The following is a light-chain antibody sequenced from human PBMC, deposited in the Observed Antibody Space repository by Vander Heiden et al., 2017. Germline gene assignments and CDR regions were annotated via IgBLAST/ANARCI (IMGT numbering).Light chain of an antibody. J-gene: IGKJ2*01. Sequence: IVLTQSPATLSVSPGERATLSCRASQSVSSNLAWYQQKPGQAPRLLIYGASTRATGIPARFSGSGSGTDFTLTISSLQSEDFAVYYCQQYKNWPPYTFGQGTKLEIK. CDR3: QQYKNWPPYT. CDR2: GAS. V-gene: IGKV3-15*01. CDR1: QSVSSN.